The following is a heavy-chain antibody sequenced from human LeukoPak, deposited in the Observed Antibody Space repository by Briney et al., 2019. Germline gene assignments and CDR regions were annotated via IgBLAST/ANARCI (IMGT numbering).Heavy chain of an antibody. CDR3: ASGVGSSVYYY. V-gene: IGHV4-4*07. CDR2: INTSGSI. CDR1: TDSISSYY. J-gene: IGHJ4*02. D-gene: IGHD3-22*01. Sequence: SETLSLTCTVCTDSISSYYWRWIRQPAGKGLEWIGRINTSGSINYNPSLKSRVTMSLDTSKNHFSLNVSSVTAADTAVYYCASGVGSSVYYYWGQGILVTVSS.